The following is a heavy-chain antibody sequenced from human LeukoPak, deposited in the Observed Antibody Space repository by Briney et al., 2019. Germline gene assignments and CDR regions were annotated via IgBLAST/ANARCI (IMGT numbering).Heavy chain of an antibody. D-gene: IGHD4-23*01. J-gene: IGHJ6*02. Sequence: SETLSLTCSVSGGSVSYYYWSWIRQPPGKGLEYIGYIYNGRTTYYNPSLKSRVTISVDTSKNQFSLKLSSVTATDTAVYYCASLPGDYGGNSPYYYYYYGMDVWGQGTTVTVSS. CDR3: ASLPGDYGGNSPYYYYYYGMDV. V-gene: IGHV4-59*08. CDR2: IYNGRTT. CDR1: GGSVSYYY.